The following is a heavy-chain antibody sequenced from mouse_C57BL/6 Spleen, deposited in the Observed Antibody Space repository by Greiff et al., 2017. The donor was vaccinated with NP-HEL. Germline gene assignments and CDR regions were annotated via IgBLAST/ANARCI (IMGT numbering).Heavy chain of an antibody. CDR3: ARRDSYYYGSSSYWYFDV. Sequence: QVQLKESGAELVKPGASVKISCKASGYAFSSYWMNWVKQRPGKGLEWIGQIYPGDGDTNYNGKFKGKATLTADKSSSTAYMQLSSLTSEDSAVYFCARRDSYYYGSSSYWYFDVWGTGTTVTVSS. CDR1: GYAFSSYW. V-gene: IGHV1-80*01. D-gene: IGHD1-1*01. J-gene: IGHJ1*03. CDR2: IYPGDGDT.